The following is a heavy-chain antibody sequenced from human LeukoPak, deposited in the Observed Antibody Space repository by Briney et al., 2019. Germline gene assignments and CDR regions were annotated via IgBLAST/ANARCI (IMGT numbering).Heavy chain of an antibody. CDR2: INHSGST. Sequence: SETLSLTCAVYGGSFSGYYWSWIRQPPGKGLEWIGEINHSGSTNYNPSLKSRVTISVDTSKNQFSLKLSSMTTADTGVYYCARSLPGAIGAADFWGQGTLVTVSS. J-gene: IGHJ4*02. CDR1: GGSFSGYY. CDR3: ARSLPGAIGAADF. D-gene: IGHD6-13*01. V-gene: IGHV4-34*01.